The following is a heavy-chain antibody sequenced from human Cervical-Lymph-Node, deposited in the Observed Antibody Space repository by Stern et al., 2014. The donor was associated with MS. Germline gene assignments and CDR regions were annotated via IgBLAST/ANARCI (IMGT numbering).Heavy chain of an antibody. D-gene: IGHD1-14*01. V-gene: IGHV5-51*01. CDR1: GFKFSIYW. Sequence: EVQLVESGAELIRPGESLKISCKGSGFKFSIYWIAWVRQMPGKGLEWMGIIYPGCSETRYIPSFQGQVTMSADKSTSTAYLQWSSLNASDTAMYFCARQTTAWASDVWGQGTLVTVSS. CDR3: ARQTTAWASDV. CDR2: IYPGCSET. J-gene: IGHJ4*02.